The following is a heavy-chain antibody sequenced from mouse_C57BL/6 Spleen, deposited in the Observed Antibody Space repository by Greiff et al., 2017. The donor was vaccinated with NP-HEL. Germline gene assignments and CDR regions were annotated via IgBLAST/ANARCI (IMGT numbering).Heavy chain of an antibody. D-gene: IGHD1-1*01. Sequence: EVQLQQSGAELVRPGASVKLSCTASGFNIKDDYMHWVKQRPEQGLEWIGWIDPENGDTEYASKFQGKATITADTSSNTAYLQLSSLTSEDTAVYYCTRIYYYGSSYPYWGQGTLVTVSA. CDR3: TRIYYYGSSYPY. CDR2: IDPENGDT. V-gene: IGHV14-4*01. CDR1: GFNIKDDY. J-gene: IGHJ3*01.